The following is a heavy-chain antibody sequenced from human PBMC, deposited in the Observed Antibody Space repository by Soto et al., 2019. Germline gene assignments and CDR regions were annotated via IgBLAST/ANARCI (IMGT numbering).Heavy chain of an antibody. CDR3: ATRSSINADLVDX. Sequence: SETLSLTCTVSGASISSYYWSWIRQPPGKGLELIGYISYSGSTNYNPSLRSRVTISVDTSKNQFSLKLRSVTAADTAVYYCATRSSINADLVDXWGQGTLVTVSX. CDR2: ISYSGST. V-gene: IGHV4-59*01. CDR1: GASISSYY. J-gene: IGHJ4*02. D-gene: IGHD4-17*01.